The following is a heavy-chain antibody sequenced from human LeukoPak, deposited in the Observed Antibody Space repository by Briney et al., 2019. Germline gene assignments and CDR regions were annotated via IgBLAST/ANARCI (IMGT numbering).Heavy chain of an antibody. CDR3: ARGGGGFVY. J-gene: IGHJ4*02. V-gene: IGHV1-46*01. CDR2: IDPSGGST. Sequence: GASVKVSCKASGYTFTNYYMYWVRQAPGQGLEWMGIIDPSGGSTSYAQEFQGRVTRTRDTSTTTVYMELSSLRSEDTAVYYCARGGGGFVYWGQGTLVTVSS. D-gene: IGHD4-23*01. CDR1: GYTFTNYY.